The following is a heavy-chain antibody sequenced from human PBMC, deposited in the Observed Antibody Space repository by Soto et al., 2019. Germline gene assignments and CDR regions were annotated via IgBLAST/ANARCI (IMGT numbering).Heavy chain of an antibody. J-gene: IGHJ5*02. CDR3: ARHKSGSDWLDP. Sequence: SETLSLTCTVSGGSISDISYCWGWIRQPPGKGLQWIGCMFYSGATYYNPSLKNRVTLSVDTSNNEFSLKLVSVTAPDTAVYYCARHKSGSDWLDPWGQGTLVTVTA. D-gene: IGHD2-15*01. V-gene: IGHV4-39*01. CDR1: GGSISDISYC. CDR2: MFYSGAT.